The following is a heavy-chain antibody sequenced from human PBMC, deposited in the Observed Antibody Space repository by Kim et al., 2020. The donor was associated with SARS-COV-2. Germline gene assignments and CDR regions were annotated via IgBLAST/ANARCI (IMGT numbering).Heavy chain of an antibody. CDR3: ARADQELRLGELSLFSGMDV. D-gene: IGHD3-16*02. V-gene: IGHV1-3*01. CDR1: GYTFTTYT. J-gene: IGHJ6*02. Sequence: ASVKVSCKASGYTFTTYTMHWVRQAPGQRLEWMGWINAGNGNTKYSHKFQATVTISRDASASTAYMELSSLRSEDTAIYYCARADQELRLGELSLFSGMDVWGQGTAVTVSS. CDR2: INAGNGNT.